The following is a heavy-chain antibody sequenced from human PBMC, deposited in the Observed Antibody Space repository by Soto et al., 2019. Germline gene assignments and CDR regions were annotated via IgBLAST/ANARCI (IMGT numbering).Heavy chain of an antibody. CDR3: ARSLAVAEGTYYFDY. D-gene: IGHD6-19*01. CDR1: GGSISSSSYY. J-gene: IGHJ4*02. CDR2: IYYSGST. Sequence: QLQLQESGPGLVKPSETLSLTCTVSGGSISSSSYYWGWIRQPPGKGLEWIGSIYYSGSTYYNPSLKSRVTLSVDTSKNQFSLKLSSVTAADTAVYYCARSLAVAEGTYYFDYWGQGTLVTVSS. V-gene: IGHV4-39*01.